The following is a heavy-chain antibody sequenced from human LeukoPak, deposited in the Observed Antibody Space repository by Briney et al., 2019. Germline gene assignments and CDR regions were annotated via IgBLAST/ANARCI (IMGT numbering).Heavy chain of an antibody. D-gene: IGHD2-15*01. CDR3: ARDVDYCGMDV. V-gene: IGHV6-1*01. J-gene: IGHJ6*02. CDR2: TYYRSKWYN. Sequence: SQTLSLTCAISGDIVSSISAAWNWIRQSPSGGLEWLGRTYYRSKWYNDYAVSVRSRITVNPDTSKNQFSLQLNSVTPEDTAVYYCARDVDYCGMDVWGQGTTVTVSS. CDR1: GDIVSSISAA.